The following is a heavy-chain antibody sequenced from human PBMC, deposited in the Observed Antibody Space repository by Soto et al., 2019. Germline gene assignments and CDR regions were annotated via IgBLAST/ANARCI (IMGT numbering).Heavy chain of an antibody. CDR3: AKLVAYNWFDP. Sequence: GGSLRLSCAASGLTFSSYAMSWFRQAPGKGLEWVSAISVGGDSTYYADSVKGRFTISRDNSKNTLYLQMNSLRAEDTAVYYCAKLVAYNWFDPWGQGTLVTVSS. CDR1: GLTFSSYA. CDR2: ISVGGDST. V-gene: IGHV3-23*01. J-gene: IGHJ5*02. D-gene: IGHD5-12*01.